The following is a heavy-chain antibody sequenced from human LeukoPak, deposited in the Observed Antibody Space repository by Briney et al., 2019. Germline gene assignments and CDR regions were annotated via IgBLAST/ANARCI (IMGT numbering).Heavy chain of an antibody. CDR1: GYTFTSYA. CDR2: ITPSGGT. Sequence: ASVKVSCKASGYTFTSYAIHWVRQAPGQGLEWMGWITPSGGTNYPQKFQGRVAITWDTSITTAHMDLSRLTSDGTAVYYCARDRYGDGFAHLDYWGQGALVTVSS. J-gene: IGHJ4*02. D-gene: IGHD5-24*01. V-gene: IGHV1-2*02. CDR3: ARDRYGDGFAHLDY.